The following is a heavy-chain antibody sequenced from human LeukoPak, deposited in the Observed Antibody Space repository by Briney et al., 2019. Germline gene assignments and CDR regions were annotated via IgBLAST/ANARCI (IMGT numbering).Heavy chain of an antibody. D-gene: IGHD2-8*01. CDR2: IKSKANGGST. CDR1: GFTFSNAW. Sequence: PGGSLRLSCAASGFTFSNAWLNWVRQAPGKGLEWVGRIKSKANGGSTEDTAPVRGRFIISRDDSMNTLYLQMNSLKIEDTAVYYCATSAPYCTNGVCYEGFDYWGQGTLVTVSS. CDR3: ATSAPYCTNGVCYEGFDY. V-gene: IGHV3-15*07. J-gene: IGHJ4*02.